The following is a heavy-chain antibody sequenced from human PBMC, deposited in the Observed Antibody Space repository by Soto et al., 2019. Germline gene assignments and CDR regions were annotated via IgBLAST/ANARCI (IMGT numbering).Heavy chain of an antibody. CDR2: IYSSGST. Sequence: SETLSLTCTVSGGSITGYHWTWIRQPAGMGLEWIGRIYSSGSTNYNPSLKSRVTMSVDTSKKQFSLRLSSLTAADTAVYYCAREYSYHIHPWGQGTLVTVSS. CDR3: AREYSYHIHP. CDR1: GGSITGYH. V-gene: IGHV4-4*07. D-gene: IGHD5-18*01. J-gene: IGHJ5*02.